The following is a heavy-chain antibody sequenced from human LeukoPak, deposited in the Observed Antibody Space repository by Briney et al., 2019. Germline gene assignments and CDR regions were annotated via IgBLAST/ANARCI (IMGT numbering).Heavy chain of an antibody. V-gene: IGHV1-2*02. Sequence: GASVKVSCKASGYTFTGYYMHWVRQAPGQGLEWMGWISPNSGGTNYAQKFQGRVTMTRDTSISTAYMELSRLRSDDTAVYYCARGEYDFWSGDDAFDIWGQGTMVTVSS. CDR2: ISPNSGGT. D-gene: IGHD3-3*01. CDR1: GYTFTGYY. CDR3: ARGEYDFWSGDDAFDI. J-gene: IGHJ3*02.